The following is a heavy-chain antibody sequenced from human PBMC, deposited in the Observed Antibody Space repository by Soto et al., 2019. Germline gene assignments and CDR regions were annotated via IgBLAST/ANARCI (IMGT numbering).Heavy chain of an antibody. J-gene: IGHJ4*02. CDR1: GGSVSSGSYY. CDR3: ARHDFWSGYY. V-gene: IGHV4-61*01. CDR2: IYYSGST. Sequence: QVQLQESGPGLVKPSETLSLTCTVSGGSVSSGSYYWSWIRQPPGKGLEWIGYIYYSGSTNYNPSLKSRVTISVDTSKNQFSLKLSSVTAADTAVYYWARHDFWSGYYWGQGTLVTVSS. D-gene: IGHD3-3*01.